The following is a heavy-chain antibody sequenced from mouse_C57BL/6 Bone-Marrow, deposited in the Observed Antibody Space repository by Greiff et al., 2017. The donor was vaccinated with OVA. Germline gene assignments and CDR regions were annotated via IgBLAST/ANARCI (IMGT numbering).Heavy chain of an antibody. D-gene: IGHD1-1*01. CDR1: GFNIKDDY. Sequence: EVQLQQSGAELVRPGASVKLSCTASGFNIKDDYMHWVKQRPEQGLEWIGWIDPENGDTEYASKFQGKATITADTSSNTAYLQLSSLTSEDTAVYYCTNPIYYYGSSSSCFDVWGTGTTVTVSS. CDR3: TNPIYYYGSSSSCFDV. J-gene: IGHJ1*03. CDR2: IDPENGDT. V-gene: IGHV14-4*01.